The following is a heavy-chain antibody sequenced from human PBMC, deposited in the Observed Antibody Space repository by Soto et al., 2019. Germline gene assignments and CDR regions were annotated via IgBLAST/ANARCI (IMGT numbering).Heavy chain of an antibody. V-gene: IGHV3-23*01. D-gene: IGHD3-10*01. Sequence: EVQLLESGGGLAQPGGSLRLSCAASGFTFSSYGMTWVRQAPGKGLEWVSGISGSGSNTFYADAVKGRFAISRDNSKNTLYLKRNGLRAEDTALYYCAKGGEALTKEVVLGILDYGGQGPLFTVPS. J-gene: IGHJ4*02. CDR3: AKGGEALTKEVVLGILDY. CDR1: GFTFSSYG. CDR2: ISGSGSNT.